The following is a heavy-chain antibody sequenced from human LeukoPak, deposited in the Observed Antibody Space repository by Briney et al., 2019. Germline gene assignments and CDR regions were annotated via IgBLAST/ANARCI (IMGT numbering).Heavy chain of an antibody. CDR3: ARQEYYYDSSGYFYQ. CDR1: GXSISSSTYY. CDR2: IYYSGNT. V-gene: IGHV4-39*01. D-gene: IGHD3-22*01. J-gene: IGHJ4*02. Sequence: PSETLSLTCTVSGXSISSSTYYWGWIRQPPGKGLQWIGSIYYSGNTYYNPSLKSRVTLSVDTSKNQFSLKLSSVTAADTAVYYCARQEYYYDSSGYFYQWGQGTLVTVSA.